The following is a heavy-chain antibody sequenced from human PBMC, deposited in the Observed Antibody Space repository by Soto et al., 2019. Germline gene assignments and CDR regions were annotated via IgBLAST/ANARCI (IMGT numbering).Heavy chain of an antibody. CDR2: ISGSGGST. D-gene: IGHD1-26*01. CDR3: AKEGGGYYYYGMDV. Sequence: EVQLLESGGGLVQPGGSLRLSCAGSGFTFSSDAMSWVRQAPGKGLEWVSAISGSGGSTYYADSVKDRFTISRDNSKNTLYLQMNSLRAEDTDVYYCAKEGGGYYYYGMDVWGQGTTVTVSS. CDR1: GFTFSSDA. V-gene: IGHV3-23*01. J-gene: IGHJ6*02.